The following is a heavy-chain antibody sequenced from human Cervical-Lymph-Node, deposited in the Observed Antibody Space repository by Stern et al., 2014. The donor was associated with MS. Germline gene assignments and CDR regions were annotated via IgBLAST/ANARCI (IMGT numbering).Heavy chain of an antibody. CDR3: AAGGLAGVFDY. CDR1: GYTLSELS. Sequence: VQLVQSGAQVKQPGASVKVSCKVSGYTLSELSIYWVRQAPGKGLEWMGGFDREDGEPFDAQKFQDRLTMTEDSSTDTAYMELSSLRSEDTAIYYCAAGGLAGVFDYWGQGTLVTVSS. V-gene: IGHV1-24*01. CDR2: FDREDGEP. J-gene: IGHJ4*02. D-gene: IGHD2-21*01.